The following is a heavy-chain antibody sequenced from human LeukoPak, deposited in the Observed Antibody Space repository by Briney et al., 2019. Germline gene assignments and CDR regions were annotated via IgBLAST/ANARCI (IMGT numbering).Heavy chain of an antibody. J-gene: IGHJ6*02. Sequence: GGSLRLSCAASGFTFSNAWMNWVRQAPGKGLEWVGRIKSKTDVGTTDYAAHVKGTFTISQGDSKNTLYLQMNSLKTEDTAVYYCTTESLFLEWLFPVYYYYGMDVWGQGTTVTVSS. CDR2: IKSKTDVGTT. V-gene: IGHV3-15*07. D-gene: IGHD3-3*01. CDR1: GFTFSNAW. CDR3: TTESLFLEWLFPVYYYYGMDV.